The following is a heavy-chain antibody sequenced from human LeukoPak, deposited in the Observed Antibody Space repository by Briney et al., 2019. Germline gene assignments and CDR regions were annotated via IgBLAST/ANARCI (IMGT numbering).Heavy chain of an antibody. D-gene: IGHD3-16*02. Sequence: GGSLRLSCAASGFTFSDYCMNWVRQAPGKGLEWVAYINQNGSEKYYVNSLKGRLTISRDNAKNSLYLQMNNLRAEDTAVYYCAREGMIPFAGVLVSDYCGQGSL. CDR3: AREGMIPFAGVLVSDY. V-gene: IGHV3-7*01. J-gene: IGHJ4*02. CDR2: INQNGSEK. CDR1: GFTFSDYC.